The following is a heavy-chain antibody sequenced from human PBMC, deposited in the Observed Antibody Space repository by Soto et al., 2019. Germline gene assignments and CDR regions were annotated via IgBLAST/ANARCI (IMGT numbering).Heavy chain of an antibody. J-gene: IGHJ4*02. Sequence: QVQLVESGGGVVQPGRSLRLSCAASGFTFSTYGMHWVRQAPGKGLEWVAVISYDGTTKYYADSVKGRFSISRDNSKNTLYLQMSSLRAEDTAVYYCAKGQIYSSGYHFDYWGQGTLVTVSS. CDR3: AKGQIYSSGYHFDY. D-gene: IGHD3-22*01. CDR1: GFTFSTYG. V-gene: IGHV3-30*18. CDR2: ISYDGTTK.